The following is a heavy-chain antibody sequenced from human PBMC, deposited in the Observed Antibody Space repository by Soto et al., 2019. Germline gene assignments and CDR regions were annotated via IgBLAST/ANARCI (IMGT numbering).Heavy chain of an antibody. CDR3: ARAGGNDYGDYVLIDY. CDR1: GGSFSGYY. V-gene: IGHV4-34*01. J-gene: IGHJ4*02. CDR2: INHSGST. D-gene: IGHD4-17*01. Sequence: QVQLQQWGAGLLKPSETLSLTCAVYGGSFSGYYWSWIRQPPGKGLEWIGEINHSGSTNCNPSLKSRVTISVDTSKNQFSLKLSSVTAADTAIYYCARAGGNDYGDYVLIDYWGQGTLVTVSS.